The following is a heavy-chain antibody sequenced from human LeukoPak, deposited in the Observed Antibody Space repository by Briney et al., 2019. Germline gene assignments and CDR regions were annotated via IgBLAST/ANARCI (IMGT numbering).Heavy chain of an antibody. V-gene: IGHV4-34*01. J-gene: IGHJ4*02. Sequence: KPSKTLSITCAVYGGSFSGYYWSWIRQPPGKGLERIGEITHSGSTNYNPSLKSRVTISVDTSKNQFSLKLSSVTAADTAVYFFFKQKTAYDILTGYYYRYSYFDYWGQGTLVTVSS. CDR1: GGSFSGYY. CDR3: FKQKTAYDILTGYYYRYSYFDY. D-gene: IGHD3-9*01. CDR2: ITHSGST.